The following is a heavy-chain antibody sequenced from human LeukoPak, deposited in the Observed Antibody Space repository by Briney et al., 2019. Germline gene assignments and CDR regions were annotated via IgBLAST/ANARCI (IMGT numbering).Heavy chain of an antibody. CDR2: ITTTSSTI. CDR1: GFTFSNYG. V-gene: IGHV3-48*02. J-gene: IGHJ4*02. Sequence: GRSLRLSCAASGFTFSNYGMHWVRQAPGKGLEWVSYITTTSSTIYYADSVKGRFTMSRDSAKNSLYLQMNSLRDEDTAVYYCARDLPDYWGQGTLVTVSS. CDR3: ARDLPDY.